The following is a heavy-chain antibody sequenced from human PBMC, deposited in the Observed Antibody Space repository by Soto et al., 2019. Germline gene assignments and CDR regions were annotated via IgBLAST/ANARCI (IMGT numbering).Heavy chain of an antibody. CDR2: IIPIFGTA. V-gene: IGHV1-69*13. Sequence: GASVKVSCKASGYTFTGYYMHWVRQAPGQGLEWMGGIIPIFGTANYAQKFQGRVTITADESTSTAYMELSSLRSEDTAVYYCARVLRTSAFDYWGQGTLVTVSS. CDR3: ARVLRTSAFDY. J-gene: IGHJ4*02. CDR1: GYTFTGYY. D-gene: IGHD2-2*01.